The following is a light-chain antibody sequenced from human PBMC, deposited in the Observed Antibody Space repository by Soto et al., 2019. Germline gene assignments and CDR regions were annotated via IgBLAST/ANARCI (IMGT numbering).Light chain of an antibody. CDR3: HQSFSTPYT. V-gene: IGKV1-39*01. Sequence: DIQMTQSPSSLSASVGDRVTITCRASQTISTYLNWYRQKPGKAPDLLISAASRLESGVPSRFRGSGSGTYFTLTITSLLPEDFATYYCHQSFSTPYTFGQGTKLEAK. J-gene: IGKJ2*01. CDR2: AAS. CDR1: QTISTY.